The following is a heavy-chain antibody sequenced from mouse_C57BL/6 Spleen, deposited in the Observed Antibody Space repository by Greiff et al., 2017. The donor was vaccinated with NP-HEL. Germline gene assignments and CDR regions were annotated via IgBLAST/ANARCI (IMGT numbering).Heavy chain of an antibody. J-gene: IGHJ2*01. CDR3: ARRDYGNYYYFDD. V-gene: IGHV1-80*01. CDR2: IYPGDGDT. Sequence: QVQLQQSGAELVKPGASVKISCKASGYAFSSYWMNWVKQRPGKGLEWIGQIYPGDGDTNYNGKFKGKATLTADKSSSTAYMQLSSLTSEDSAVYFCARRDYGNYYYFDDWGQGTTLTVSS. D-gene: IGHD2-1*01. CDR1: GYAFSSYW.